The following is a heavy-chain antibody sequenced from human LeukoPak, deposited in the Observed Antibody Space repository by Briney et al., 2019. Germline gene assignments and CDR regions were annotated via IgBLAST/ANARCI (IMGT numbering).Heavy chain of an antibody. D-gene: IGHD6-13*01. CDR2: MNPNSGNT. Sequence: ASVTVSCKASGYTFTSYDINWVRQAPGQGLEWMGWMNPNSGNTGYAQKFQGRVTITRNTSISTAYMELSSLRSEDTAVYYCARGGGSSWQYYYYYYYMDVWGKGTTVTVSS. V-gene: IGHV1-8*01. CDR3: ARGGGSSWQYYYYYYYMDV. CDR1: GYTFTSYD. J-gene: IGHJ6*03.